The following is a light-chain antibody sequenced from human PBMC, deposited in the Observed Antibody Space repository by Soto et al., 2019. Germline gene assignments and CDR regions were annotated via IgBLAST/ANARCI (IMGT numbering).Light chain of an antibody. CDR1: QSISSD. J-gene: IGKJ1*01. Sequence: DIQMTQSPSSLSASVGDRVTITGRASQSISSDLNWYQQKPGKAPKVLIYAASTLQSGVPSRFSVSGALRDLSLSTSSLQPEDFATDYCQQSYSTHRAVGQGTKGDIK. CDR3: QQSYSTHRA. V-gene: IGKV1-39*01. CDR2: AAS.